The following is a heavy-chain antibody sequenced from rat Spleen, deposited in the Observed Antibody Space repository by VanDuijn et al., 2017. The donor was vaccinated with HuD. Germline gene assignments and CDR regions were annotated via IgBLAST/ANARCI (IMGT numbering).Heavy chain of an antibody. D-gene: IGHD1-11*01. CDR2: ITDTGGNT. CDR1: GFTFNKHW. V-gene: IGHV5-31*01. Sequence: EVQLVECGGGLVQPGRSLRLSCVASGFTFNKHWQTRTRQAPGQGLEWVASITDTGGNTFYPDSVKGRFTISRDNAKSTLFLQMNSLRSEDTATYFCTRVTYGGYKAPYWYFDFWGPGTMVTVSS. CDR3: TRVTYGGYKAPYWYFDF. J-gene: IGHJ1*01.